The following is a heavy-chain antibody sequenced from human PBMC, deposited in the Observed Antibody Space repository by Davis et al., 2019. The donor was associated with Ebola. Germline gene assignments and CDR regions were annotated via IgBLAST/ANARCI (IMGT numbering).Heavy chain of an antibody. CDR3: ARGELYCGDTTCNSWYFGH. CDR1: GGSFSDSY. Sequence: PSETLSLICAVYGGSFSDSYWSWIRQPPGKGLEWIGEINHSGSTNYNPSLKSRVTISVDTSRKQFSLKLTSVTAADTAVYYCARGELYCGDTTCNSWYFGHWGQGALVTVSS. D-gene: IGHD2-21*01. V-gene: IGHV4-34*01. CDR2: INHSGST. J-gene: IGHJ4*02.